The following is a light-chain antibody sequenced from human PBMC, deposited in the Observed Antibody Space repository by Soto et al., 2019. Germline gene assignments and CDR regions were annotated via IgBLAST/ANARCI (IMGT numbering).Light chain of an antibody. V-gene: IGLV2-23*01. CDR3: CSTARGGSFV. CDR2: EGS. CDR1: NSDIGTYNL. J-gene: IGLJ1*01. Sequence: QAMLPEPAALSGSPGQSITISCIGSNSDIGTYNLVSWYRQHPGKVPKLLIYEGSRRPSGISNRFSGSKSGNTASLTISGLQAEDEADYYCCSTARGGSFVFGTGTKVTVL.